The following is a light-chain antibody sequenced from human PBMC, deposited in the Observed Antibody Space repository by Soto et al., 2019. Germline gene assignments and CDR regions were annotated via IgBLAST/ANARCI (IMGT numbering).Light chain of an antibody. CDR2: DEP. J-gene: IGKJ5*01. CDR1: QSVNSN. CDR3: QHGSDWPPFT. Sequence: EIVLTQSPASLSFSPGERATLSCRASQSVNSNLAWYQHKPGQAPRLLIYDEPNRDTSSPPRFSGSGSGTDFTLTVSSLEPEDFAVYYCQHGSDWPPFTFGQGTRLEIK. V-gene: IGKV3-11*01.